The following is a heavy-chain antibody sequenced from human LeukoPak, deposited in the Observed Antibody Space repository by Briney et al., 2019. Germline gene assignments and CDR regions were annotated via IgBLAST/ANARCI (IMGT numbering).Heavy chain of an antibody. J-gene: IGHJ4*02. CDR3: ASMTTVTHTTFDY. V-gene: IGHV3-23*01. Sequence: GGSLRLSCAASGFTFSSYAMSWVRQAPGKGLEWVSAISGSGGSTYYADSVQGRFTISRDNSKNTLYLQMNSLRAEDTAVYYCASMTTVTHTTFDYWGQGTLVTVSS. CDR1: GFTFSSYA. CDR2: ISGSGGST. D-gene: IGHD4-17*01.